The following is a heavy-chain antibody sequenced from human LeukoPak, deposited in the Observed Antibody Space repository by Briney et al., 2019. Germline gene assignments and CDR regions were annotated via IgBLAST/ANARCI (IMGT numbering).Heavy chain of an antibody. J-gene: IGHJ4*02. CDR2: ISDSGGST. V-gene: IGHV3-23*01. Sequence: HPGGSLRLSCLASGFPFSNYAVRWVGQAPGRGLEGVAIISDSGGSTQRAESVKGRLTISRDNSKNTLYLQMNSVRAEDTAVYYCAKDPGGYSYGFDYWGQGTLVTVSS. CDR3: AKDPGGYSYGFDY. CDR1: GFPFSNYA. D-gene: IGHD5-18*01.